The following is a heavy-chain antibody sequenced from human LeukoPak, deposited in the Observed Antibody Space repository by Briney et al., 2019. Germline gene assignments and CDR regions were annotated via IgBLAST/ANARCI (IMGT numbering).Heavy chain of an antibody. Sequence: GGSLRLSCAASGFTVSSNYMSWVRQAPGKGLEWVSVIYSGGSAYYADSVKGRFTISRDNSKNTLYLQMNSLRAEDTAVYYCARTLAAAGRAPYISWYLADIWGQGTMVTVSS. CDR2: IYSGGSA. CDR3: ARTLAAAGRAPYISWYLADI. CDR1: GFTVSSNY. J-gene: IGHJ3*02. D-gene: IGHD6-13*01. V-gene: IGHV3-53*01.